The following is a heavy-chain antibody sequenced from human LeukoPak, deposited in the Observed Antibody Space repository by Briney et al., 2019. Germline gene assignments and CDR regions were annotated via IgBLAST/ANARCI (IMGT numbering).Heavy chain of an antibody. CDR1: GFTFSSYS. D-gene: IGHD2-2*01. Sequence: GGSLRLSCAASGFTFSSYSMSWVRQAPGKGLEWVSSISSSSSYIYYADSVKGRFTISRDNAKNSLYLQMNSLRAEDTAVYYCASLVQDIVVVPAAIEKLGWGQGTLVTVS. CDR3: ASLVQDIVVVPAAIEKLG. CDR2: ISSSSSYI. J-gene: IGHJ4*02. V-gene: IGHV3-21*01.